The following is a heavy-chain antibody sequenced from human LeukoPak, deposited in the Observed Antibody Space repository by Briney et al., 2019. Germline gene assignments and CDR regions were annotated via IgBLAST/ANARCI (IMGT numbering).Heavy chain of an antibody. Sequence: PGGSLRLSCAASGFTFSSYAMSWVRQAPGKGLEWVANIKQDGSEKYYVDSVKGRFTISRDNAKNSLYLQMNSLRAEDTAVYYCARFNYGDLLDYWGQGTLVTVSS. V-gene: IGHV3-7*01. D-gene: IGHD4-17*01. CDR1: GFTFSSYA. CDR3: ARFNYGDLLDY. CDR2: IKQDGSEK. J-gene: IGHJ4*02.